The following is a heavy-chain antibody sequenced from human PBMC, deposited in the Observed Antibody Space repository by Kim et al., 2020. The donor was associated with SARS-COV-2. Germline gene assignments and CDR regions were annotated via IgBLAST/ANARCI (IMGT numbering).Heavy chain of an antibody. Sequence: GGSLRLSCAASGFTFGDYAMHWVRQAPGRGLEWVAGISWISGSIGSADSVKGRFTISRDNARNSLYLQMNSLRPEDTAFYYCAKVGSAKVYPLILYVHKWGQGTLVTVSS. CDR2: ISWISGSI. CDR3: AKVGSAKVYPLILYVHK. J-gene: IGHJ1*01. D-gene: IGHD2-8*01. CDR1: GFTFGDYA. V-gene: IGHV3-9*01.